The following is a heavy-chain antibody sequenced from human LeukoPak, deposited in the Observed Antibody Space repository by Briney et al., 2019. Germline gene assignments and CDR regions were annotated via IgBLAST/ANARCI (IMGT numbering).Heavy chain of an antibody. Sequence: PSETLSLTCTVSGGSISTYYWSWIRQPAGKGLEWIGRIYASGSANYNPSLKSRVTISLDRSKNQFSLNLTSMTAADTAVYYCARGLMGTTGEQNWFDPWGQGTLVTVPS. D-gene: IGHD1-7*01. CDR1: GGSISTYY. CDR3: ARGLMGTTGEQNWFDP. CDR2: IYASGSA. V-gene: IGHV4-4*07. J-gene: IGHJ5*02.